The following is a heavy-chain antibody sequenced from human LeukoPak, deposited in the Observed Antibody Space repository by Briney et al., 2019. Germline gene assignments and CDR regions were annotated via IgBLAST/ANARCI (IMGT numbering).Heavy chain of an antibody. CDR1: GYSFTSYW. CDR2: IYPGDSDT. Sequence: GESLKISCKGSGYSFTSYWIGWVRQMPGKGLEWMGIIYPGDSDTRYSPSFQGQVTISADKSISTAYLQWSSLKASDTAMYYCARRTFSSAGYYGSGSYFRNDAFDIWGQGTMVTVSS. V-gene: IGHV5-51*01. CDR3: ARRTFSSAGYYGSGSYFRNDAFDI. J-gene: IGHJ3*02. D-gene: IGHD3-10*01.